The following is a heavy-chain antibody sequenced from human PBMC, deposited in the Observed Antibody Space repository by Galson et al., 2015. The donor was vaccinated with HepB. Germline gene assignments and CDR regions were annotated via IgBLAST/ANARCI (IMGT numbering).Heavy chain of an antibody. CDR1: GFTFSSYG. J-gene: IGHJ4*02. D-gene: IGHD3-22*01. CDR2: IWYDGSNK. V-gene: IGHV3-33*01. CDR3: ARDNSSGYYSPFDY. Sequence: SLRLSCAASGFTFSSYGMHWVRQAPGKGLEWAAVIWYDGSNKYYADSVKGRFTISRDNSKNTLYLQMNSLRAEDTAVYYCARDNSSGYYSPFDYWGQGTLVTVSS.